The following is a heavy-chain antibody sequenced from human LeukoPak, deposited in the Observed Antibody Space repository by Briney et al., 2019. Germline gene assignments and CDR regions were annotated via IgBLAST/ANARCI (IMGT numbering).Heavy chain of an antibody. Sequence: ALVKVSCKASGYTFTSYDINWVRQATGQGLEWMGWINPNSGGTNYAQKFQGRVTMTRDTSISTAYMELSRLRSDDTAVYYCARVSSKYYYYYYMDVWGKGTTVTVSS. J-gene: IGHJ6*03. CDR2: INPNSGGT. CDR1: GYTFTSYD. D-gene: IGHD2-2*01. CDR3: ARVSSKYYYYYYMDV. V-gene: IGHV1-2*02.